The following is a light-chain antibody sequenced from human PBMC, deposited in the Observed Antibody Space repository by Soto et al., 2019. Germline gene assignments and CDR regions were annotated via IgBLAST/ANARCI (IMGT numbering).Light chain of an antibody. V-gene: IGKV1-39*01. CDR2: AAS. CDR3: QQNYRTST. J-gene: IGKJ5*01. CDR1: QGVSSC. Sequence: TQSPASLSASVGDRVTITCRASQGVSSCLAWYQQKPGKAPKLLIYAASSLQSGVPSRFSGSGSGTDFTLTISSLQPEDFATYYCQQNYRTSTFGQGTLLEIK.